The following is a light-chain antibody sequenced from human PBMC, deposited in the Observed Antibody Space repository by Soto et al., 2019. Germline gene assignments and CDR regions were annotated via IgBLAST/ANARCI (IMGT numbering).Light chain of an antibody. Sequence: DIQMTQSPSTLSASVGDRLTITCRASQTVSNWLAWYQQRPGKAPKLLISAASSLESGVPSRFSGSGSGTEFTLTISSLQPDDFATYYCQHYYTYPCTFGPGTKVDIK. V-gene: IGKV1-5*01. CDR1: QTVSNW. CDR3: QHYYTYPCT. J-gene: IGKJ3*01. CDR2: AAS.